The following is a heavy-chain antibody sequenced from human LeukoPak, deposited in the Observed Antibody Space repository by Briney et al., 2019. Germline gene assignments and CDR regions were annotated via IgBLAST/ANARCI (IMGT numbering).Heavy chain of an antibody. CDR1: GDSISSGDYY. D-gene: IGHD6-13*01. CDR2: IYHSGST. Sequence: PSQTLSLTCTVSGDSISSGDYYWGWIRQPPGKGLEWIGSIYHSGSTYYNPSLKSRVTISVDTSKNQFSLKLSSVTAADTAVYYCARDHQLVGIYYYYYYMDVWGKGTTVTVSS. CDR3: ARDHQLVGIYYYYYYMDV. J-gene: IGHJ6*03. V-gene: IGHV4-39*07.